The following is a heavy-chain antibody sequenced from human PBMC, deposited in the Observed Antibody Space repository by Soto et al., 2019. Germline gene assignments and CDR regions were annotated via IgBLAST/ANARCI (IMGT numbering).Heavy chain of an antibody. CDR2: INSNGSST. V-gene: IGHV3-74*01. CDR1: GFTFSSYW. Sequence: PGGSLRLSCAASGFTFSSYWMHWVRQAPGKGLVWVSHINSNGSSTSYADSVKGRFTISRDNAKNSLYLQMNSLRAEDTAVYYCAREGLGARYYYYYMDVWGKGTTVTVSS. J-gene: IGHJ6*03. CDR3: AREGLGARYYYYYMDV. D-gene: IGHD3-16*01.